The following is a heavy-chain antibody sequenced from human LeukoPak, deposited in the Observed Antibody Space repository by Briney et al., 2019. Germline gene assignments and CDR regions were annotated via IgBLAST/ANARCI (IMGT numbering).Heavy chain of an antibody. Sequence: GGSLRLSCAASGFTFSSYWMHWVRQAPGKGLVWVSRISDGGSTTTYADSVKGRFTISRDNAKNALYLQMNGLRAEDTAVYYCSRSAYYDGSGNYYDYWGQGTLVTVSS. J-gene: IGHJ4*02. D-gene: IGHD3-22*01. CDR2: ISDGGSTT. CDR3: SRSAYYDGSGNYYDY. V-gene: IGHV3-74*01. CDR1: GFTFSSYW.